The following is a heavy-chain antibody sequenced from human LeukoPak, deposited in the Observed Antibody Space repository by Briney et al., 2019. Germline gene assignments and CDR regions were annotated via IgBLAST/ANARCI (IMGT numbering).Heavy chain of an antibody. V-gene: IGHV3-23*01. CDR1: GFTFSSYA. Sequence: GGSLRLSCAASGFTFSSYAMSWVRQAPGKGLEWVSAISGSGGSTYYADSVKGRFTISRDNSKNTLYLQMNSLRAEDTAVYYCAKSTLLVPAAINSPFDYWGQGTLVTVSS. D-gene: IGHD2-2*01. CDR3: AKSTLLVPAAINSPFDY. J-gene: IGHJ4*02. CDR2: ISGSGGST.